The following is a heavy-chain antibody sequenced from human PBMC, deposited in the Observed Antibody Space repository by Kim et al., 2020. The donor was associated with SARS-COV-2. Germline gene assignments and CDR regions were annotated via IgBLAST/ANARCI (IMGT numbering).Heavy chain of an antibody. D-gene: IGHD2-8*01. J-gene: IGHJ4*02. CDR2: VFYTGTT. Sequence: SETLSLTCTVSGDSIRTENYWWGWIRQPPGKGLEWIGSVFYTGTTHYKPSLESRVIISVDTSKNQFFLRLTSVTAADSAVYYCARQIGLGRWCLDSWGQG. CDR1: GDSIRTENYW. CDR3: ARQIGLGRWCLDS. V-gene: IGHV4-39*01.